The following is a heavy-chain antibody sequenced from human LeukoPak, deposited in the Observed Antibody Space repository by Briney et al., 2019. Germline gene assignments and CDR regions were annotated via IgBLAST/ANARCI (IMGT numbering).Heavy chain of an antibody. Sequence: PSETLSLTCTVSGSSISNYYWSWIRQPPGKGLEWIGYISYIGSTKYNPSLKSRVTISEDTSKKQFSLKLSSVTAADTAVYYCAGSYHYYMDVWGKGTTVTVSS. J-gene: IGHJ6*03. CDR3: AGSYHYYMDV. CDR2: ISYIGST. V-gene: IGHV4-59*01. CDR1: GSSISNYY.